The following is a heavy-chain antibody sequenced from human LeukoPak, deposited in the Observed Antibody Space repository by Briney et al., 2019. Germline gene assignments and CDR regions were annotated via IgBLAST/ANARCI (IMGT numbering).Heavy chain of an antibody. V-gene: IGHV4-34*01. J-gene: IGHJ6*02. CDR2: INHSGST. Sequence: SETLSLTCAVYGGSLSGYYWSWIRQPPGKGLEWIGEINHSGSTNYNPSLKSRVTISVDTSKNQFSLKLSSVTAADTAVYYCARAPWSATAGVWGQGTSVTVSS. CDR3: ARAPWSATAGV. CDR1: GGSLSGYY. D-gene: IGHD1-26*01.